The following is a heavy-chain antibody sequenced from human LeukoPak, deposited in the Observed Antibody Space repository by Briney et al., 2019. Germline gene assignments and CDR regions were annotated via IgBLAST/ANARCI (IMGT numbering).Heavy chain of an antibody. Sequence: GGSLRLSCAASGFTFSSYAMSWVRQAPGKGLEWVSAISGSGGSTYYADSVKGRFTISRDNSKNTLYLQMNSLRAEDTAVYYCANGFYYDILTGYYIDYWGQGTLVTVSS. D-gene: IGHD3-9*01. V-gene: IGHV3-23*01. J-gene: IGHJ4*02. CDR2: ISGSGGST. CDR3: ANGFYYDILTGYYIDY. CDR1: GFTFSSYA.